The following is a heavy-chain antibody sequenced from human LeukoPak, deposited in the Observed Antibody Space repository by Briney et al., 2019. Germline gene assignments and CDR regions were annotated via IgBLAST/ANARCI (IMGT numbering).Heavy chain of an antibody. CDR3: AVLQVVPADSPYYFDY. V-gene: IGHV1-46*01. CDR1: GYTFTSYF. Sequence: ASVKVSCKAFGYTFTSYFMHWVRQAPGQGLEWMGIINPSGGSTSYAQKFQGRVTMTRDTSTSTVYMELSSLRSEDTAVYYCAVLQVVPADSPYYFDYWGQGTLVTVSS. J-gene: IGHJ4*02. D-gene: IGHD2-2*01. CDR2: INPSGGST.